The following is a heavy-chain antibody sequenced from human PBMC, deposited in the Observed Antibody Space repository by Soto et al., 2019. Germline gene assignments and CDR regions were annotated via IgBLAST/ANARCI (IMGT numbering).Heavy chain of an antibody. CDR1: GFTFSSYP. V-gene: IGHV3-64*02. CDR2: TSGDGRIM. J-gene: IGHJ4*02. CDR3: ARGRAAYYFDY. Sequence: GGSLRLSCAASGFTFSSYPMHWVRQAPGKGLEHVSSTSGDGRIMYYLDSVKGRFTISRDNSKDTLYLQMGSLRTEDMAVYYCARGRAAYYFDYWGQGALVTVSS. D-gene: IGHD6-25*01.